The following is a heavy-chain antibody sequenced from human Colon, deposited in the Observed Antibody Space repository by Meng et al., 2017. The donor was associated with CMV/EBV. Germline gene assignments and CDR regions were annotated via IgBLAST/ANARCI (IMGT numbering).Heavy chain of an antibody. CDR2: ISYDGSNK. D-gene: IGHD2-2*01. J-gene: IGHJ4*02. CDR3: ARTQARNIVVVPAAVLY. CDR1: GFTFSDYY. Sequence: GESLKISCAASGFTFSDYYMSWIRQAPGKGLEWVAVISYDGSNKYYADSVKGRFTISRDNSKNTLYLQMNSLRAEDTAVYYCARTQARNIVVVPAAVLYWGQGTLVTVSS. V-gene: IGHV3-30-3*01.